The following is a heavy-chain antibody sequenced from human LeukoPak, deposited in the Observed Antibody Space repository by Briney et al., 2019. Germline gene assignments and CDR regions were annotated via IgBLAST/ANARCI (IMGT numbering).Heavy chain of an antibody. CDR3: ARLAGYYYDSSGYSGYFDY. V-gene: IGHV4-34*01. Sequence: PSETLSLTCAVYGGSFSGYYWSWIRQPPGKGLEWIGEINHSGSTNYNPSLKSRVTISVDTSKNQFSLKLSSVTAADTAVYYCARLAGYYYDSSGYSGYFDYWGQGTLVTVSS. CDR2: INHSGST. J-gene: IGHJ4*02. D-gene: IGHD3-22*01. CDR1: GGSFSGYY.